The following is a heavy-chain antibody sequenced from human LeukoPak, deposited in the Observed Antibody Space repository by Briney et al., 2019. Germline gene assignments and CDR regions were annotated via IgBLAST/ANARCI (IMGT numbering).Heavy chain of an antibody. J-gene: IGHJ4*02. CDR2: ISSSGSTI. V-gene: IGHV3-48*03. CDR1: GFTFSSYE. D-gene: IGHD3-3*01. Sequence: PGGSLRLSCAASGFTFSSYEMNWVRQAPGKGLERVSYISSSGSTIYYADSVKGRFTISRDNAKNSLYLQMNSLRAEDTAVYYCATIFGVVSGFDYWGQGTLVTVSS. CDR3: ATIFGVVSGFDY.